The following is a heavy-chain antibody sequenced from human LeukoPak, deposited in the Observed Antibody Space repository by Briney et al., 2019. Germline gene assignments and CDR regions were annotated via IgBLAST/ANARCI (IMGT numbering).Heavy chain of an antibody. J-gene: IGHJ4*02. V-gene: IGHV3-9*01. D-gene: IGHD4-11*01. CDR2: ISWNSGSI. CDR1: GFTFDDYA. CDR3: AKDRSSSYLFDY. Sequence: PGGSLRLSCAASGFTFDDYAMHWVRQAPGKGLEWVSGISWNSGSIGYADSVKGRFTISRDNAKNSLYLQMNSLRAEDTALYYCAKDRSSSYLFDYWAQGTLVTVSS.